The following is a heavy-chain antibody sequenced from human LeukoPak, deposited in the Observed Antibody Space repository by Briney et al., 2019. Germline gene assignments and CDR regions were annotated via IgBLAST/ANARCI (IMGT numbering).Heavy chain of an antibody. CDR3: ATETRYCTSTSCSYYYGMDV. J-gene: IGHJ6*04. Sequence: GGSLRLSCAASGFTFSSYWMSWVRQAPGKGLEWVSYISGSGSYTNYADSVKGRFTISRDNAKNSLFLQMNSLRAEDTAVYYCATETRYCTSTSCSYYYGMDVWGKGTTVTVSS. D-gene: IGHD2-2*01. CDR1: GFTFSSYW. V-gene: IGHV3-21*05. CDR2: ISGSGSYT.